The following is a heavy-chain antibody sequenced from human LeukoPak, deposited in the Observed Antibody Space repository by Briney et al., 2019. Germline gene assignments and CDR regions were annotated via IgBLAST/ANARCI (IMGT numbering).Heavy chain of an antibody. CDR1: GYTFTSHY. CDR3: ARDRIAPAGSIIDY. V-gene: IGHV1-2*02. J-gene: IGHJ4*02. D-gene: IGHD6-13*01. Sequence: ASVKVSCKASGYTFTSHYVHWVRQAPGQGLEWMGWIDPSSGGTNSAQKFQGRVTMARDTSITTVYMELSSLTSDDTAIYFCARDRIAPAGSIIDYWGQGTLVTVSS. CDR2: IDPSSGGT.